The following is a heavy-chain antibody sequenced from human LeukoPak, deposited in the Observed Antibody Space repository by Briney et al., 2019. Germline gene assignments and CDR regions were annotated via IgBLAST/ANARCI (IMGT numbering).Heavy chain of an antibody. Sequence: ASVKVSCKASGYTFTGYYMHWVRQAPGQGLEWMGWINPNSGGTNYAQKFQGRVTMTTDTSTSTAYMELRSLRSDDTAVYYCATAGGYGDYDSSDYWGQGTLVTVSS. CDR3: ATAGGYGDYDSSDY. V-gene: IGHV1-2*02. CDR2: INPNSGGT. D-gene: IGHD4-17*01. J-gene: IGHJ4*02. CDR1: GYTFTGYY.